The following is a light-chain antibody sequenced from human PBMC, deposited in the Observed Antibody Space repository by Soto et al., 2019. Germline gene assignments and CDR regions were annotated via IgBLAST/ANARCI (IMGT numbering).Light chain of an antibody. CDR3: KKYNNWPKT. V-gene: IGKV3-15*01. CDR2: GAS. J-gene: IGKJ1*01. Sequence: EIVMTQSPATLSVSPGERATLSCRASQSVSSNLAWYQQKPGQAPRLLIYGASTRATGIPARFSGSGSGTEFTLTISGLQFEDFAVYYCKKYNNWPKTFGQGPRVEI. CDR1: QSVSSN.